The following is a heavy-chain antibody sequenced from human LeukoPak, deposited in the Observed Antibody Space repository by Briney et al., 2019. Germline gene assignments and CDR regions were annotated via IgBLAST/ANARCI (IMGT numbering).Heavy chain of an antibody. Sequence: SETLSLTCTVSGGSISSYYWSWIRQPPGKGLEWIGYIYTSGSTNYNPSLKSRVTISVDTSKNQFSLKPSSVTAADTAVYYCARHHPAAAGYDAFDIWGQGTMVTVSS. J-gene: IGHJ3*02. CDR2: IYTSGST. D-gene: IGHD6-13*01. V-gene: IGHV4-4*09. CDR1: GGSISSYY. CDR3: ARHHPAAAGYDAFDI.